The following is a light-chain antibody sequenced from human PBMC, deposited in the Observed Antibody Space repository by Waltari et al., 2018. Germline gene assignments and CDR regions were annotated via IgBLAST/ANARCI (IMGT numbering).Light chain of an antibody. V-gene: IGKV3-15*01. CDR1: ESISIN. Sequence: TQSPATLSVSLGERVTLTCRARESISINLAWDQQKPGQTPRLIIHGASKRATGVPARFAGSGSRTEFTLIISSLQSEDIAVYYCHQYNNRPPYTFGQGTKLEIK. CDR3: HQYNNRPPYT. CDR2: GAS. J-gene: IGKJ2*01.